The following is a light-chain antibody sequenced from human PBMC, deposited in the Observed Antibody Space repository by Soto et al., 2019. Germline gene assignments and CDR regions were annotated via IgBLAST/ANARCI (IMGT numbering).Light chain of an antibody. CDR1: SSEVGSYNL. CDR3: CSYAGSTTLV. Sequence: QSVLTQPASVSGSPGQSITISCTGTSSEVGSYNLVSWYQQHPGKAPKVIIYEVIKRPSGVSNRFSGSKSGNTASLTISGLQAEDEADYYCCSYAGSTTLVFGGGTQLTVL. CDR2: EVI. V-gene: IGLV2-23*02. J-gene: IGLJ2*01.